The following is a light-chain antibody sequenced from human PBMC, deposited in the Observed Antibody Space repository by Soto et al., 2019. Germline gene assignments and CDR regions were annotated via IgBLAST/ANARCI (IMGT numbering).Light chain of an antibody. CDR1: SGHSNYA. V-gene: IGLV4-69*01. Sequence: QPVLTQSPSASASLGASVKLTCTLSSGHSNYAIAWHQQQSEKGPRYLMKLNSDGSHSKGDGIPDRFSGSSSGAERYLTIPSLQSEDAADYSCQTWGSGIVVFGGGTKLTVL. J-gene: IGLJ2*01. CDR2: LNSDGSH. CDR3: QTWGSGIVV.